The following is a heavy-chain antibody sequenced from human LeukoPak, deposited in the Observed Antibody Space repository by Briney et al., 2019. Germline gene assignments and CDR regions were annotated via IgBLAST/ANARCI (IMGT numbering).Heavy chain of an antibody. V-gene: IGHV3-7*01. Sequence: PGGSLRLSGAASGITLSVYWMSWVRQAPGKGLEWVANIKQDGSEKYYRDSVQGRFTISRDNAKNSLYLQMNSLRAEDTAVYYCARSGSGYFDYWGQGSLVTVSS. CDR2: IKQDGSEK. CDR1: GITLSVYW. CDR3: ARSGSGYFDY. J-gene: IGHJ4*02.